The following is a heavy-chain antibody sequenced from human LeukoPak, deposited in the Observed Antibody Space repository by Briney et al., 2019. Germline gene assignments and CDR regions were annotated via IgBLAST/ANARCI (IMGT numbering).Heavy chain of an antibody. J-gene: IGHJ5*02. CDR2: INSDGSNT. CDR1: GFTSSSYW. D-gene: IGHD3-10*01. V-gene: IGHV3-74*01. CDR3: ARGRGPYGWFDP. Sequence: GGSLRLSCAASGFTSSSYWMHWVRQAPGKGLVWVSRINSDGSNTNYADSVKGRSTISRDNAKNTVYPQMNSLRAEDTAVYYCARGRGPYGWFDPWGQGTLVTVSS.